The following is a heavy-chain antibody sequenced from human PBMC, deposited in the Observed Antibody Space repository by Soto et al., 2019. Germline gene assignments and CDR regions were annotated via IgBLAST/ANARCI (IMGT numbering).Heavy chain of an antibody. V-gene: IGHV4-34*01. D-gene: IGHD3-10*01. CDR2: INHSGST. J-gene: IGHJ6*02. Sequence: SETLSLTCAVYGGSFSGYYWSWIRQPPGKGLEWIGEINHSGSTNYNPSLKSRVTISVDTSKNQFSLKLSSVTAADTAVYYCAREPKVLLWFGELYYYYGMDVWGQGTTVTVSS. CDR3: AREPKVLLWFGELYYYYGMDV. CDR1: GGSFSGYY.